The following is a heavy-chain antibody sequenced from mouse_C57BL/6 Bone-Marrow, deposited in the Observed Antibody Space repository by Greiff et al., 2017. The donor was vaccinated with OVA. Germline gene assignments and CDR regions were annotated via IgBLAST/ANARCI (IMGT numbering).Heavy chain of an antibody. V-gene: IGHV5-17*01. CDR3: AREEYYGSSY. CDR1: GFTFSDYG. Sequence: EVMLVESGGGLVKPGGSLKLSCAASGFTFSDYGMHWVRQAPEKGLEWVAYISSGSSTIYYADTVKGRFTISRDNAKNTLFLQMTSLRSEDTAMYYCAREEYYGSSYWGQGTTLTVSS. D-gene: IGHD1-1*01. J-gene: IGHJ2*01. CDR2: ISSGSSTI.